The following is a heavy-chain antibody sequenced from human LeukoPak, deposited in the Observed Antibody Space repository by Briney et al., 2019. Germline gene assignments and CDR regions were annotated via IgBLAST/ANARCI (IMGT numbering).Heavy chain of an antibody. Sequence: PSETLSLTCSVSGASVSSGSYYWSWFRQPPGKGLEWIGWIHYSGSTSYNSSLKSRVTISVDTSKNQFSLKLSSVTAADTAVYYCARDPTGTPTFDYWGQGTLVTVSS. CDR1: GASVSSGSYY. CDR2: IHYSGST. J-gene: IGHJ4*02. D-gene: IGHD1-7*01. CDR3: ARDPTGTPTFDY. V-gene: IGHV4-61*01.